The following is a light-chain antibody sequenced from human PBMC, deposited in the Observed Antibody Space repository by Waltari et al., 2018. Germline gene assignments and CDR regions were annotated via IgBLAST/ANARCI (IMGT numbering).Light chain of an antibody. J-gene: IGKJ2*01. CDR1: QSVSSSY. CDR2: GAS. CDR3: QQTYSAPYT. V-gene: IGKV3-20*01. Sequence: EIVLTQSPGTLSLSPGERATLSCRASQSVSSSYLAWYQQKPGQAPRLLIYGASSRATGIPDRFSGSGSGTDFTLTINSLQPADFATYYCQQTYSAPYTFGQGTKLDIK.